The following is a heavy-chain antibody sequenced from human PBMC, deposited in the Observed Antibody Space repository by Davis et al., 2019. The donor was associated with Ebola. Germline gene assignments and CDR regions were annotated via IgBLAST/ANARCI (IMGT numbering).Heavy chain of an antibody. J-gene: IGHJ4*02. Sequence: GESLKISCAASGFTFSSFNMNWVRQAPGKGLEWVSSISSGSSYMFYADSVKGRFTISSDNAKNSLYLQMYSLRVEDTAVYYCARYSGTYRDYWGQGTLVTVSS. V-gene: IGHV3-21*01. D-gene: IGHD1-26*01. CDR2: ISSGSSYM. CDR1: GFTFSSFN. CDR3: ARYSGTYRDY.